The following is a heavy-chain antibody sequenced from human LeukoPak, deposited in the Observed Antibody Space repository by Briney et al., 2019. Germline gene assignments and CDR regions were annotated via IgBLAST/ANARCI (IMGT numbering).Heavy chain of an antibody. Sequence: GGSLRLSCAASGFTFSSYGMSWVRQAPGKGLEWVSAISGSGGSTYYADSVKGRFTISRDNSKNTLYLQMNSLRAEDTAVYYCARGTSSGYFQLYFDYWGQGTLVTVSS. CDR3: ARGTSSGYFQLYFDY. CDR1: GFTFSSYG. CDR2: ISGSGGST. V-gene: IGHV3-23*01. D-gene: IGHD3-22*01. J-gene: IGHJ4*02.